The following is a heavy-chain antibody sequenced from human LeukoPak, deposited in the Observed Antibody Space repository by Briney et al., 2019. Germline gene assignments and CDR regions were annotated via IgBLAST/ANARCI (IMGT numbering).Heavy chain of an antibody. Sequence: SETLSLTCAVSGYSISSGYYWGWIRQPPGKGLEWIGSIYHSGSTYYNPSLKRRATIADATSKNQSSLKLSSVTAAATAVYYCARVTVPTVTPRLEYFQHWGQGTLVTVSS. CDR2: IYHSGST. CDR3: ARVTVPTVTPRLEYFQH. V-gene: IGHV4-38-2*01. D-gene: IGHD4-17*01. CDR1: GYSISSGYY. J-gene: IGHJ1*01.